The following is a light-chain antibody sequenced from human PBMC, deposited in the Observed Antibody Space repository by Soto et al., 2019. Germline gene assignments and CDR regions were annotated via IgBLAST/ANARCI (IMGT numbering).Light chain of an antibody. CDR1: NSDVGGYNY. CDR3: SSHAGSNPWV. Sequence: QSALTQPRSVSGSPGQSVTISCTGTNSDVGGYNYVSWYQQHPGKAPKLMIYEVNKRPSGVPNRFAGSKSGNTASLTVSGLQAEDAADYYCSSHAGSNPWVFGGGTKLTVL. CDR2: EVN. J-gene: IGLJ3*02. V-gene: IGLV2-11*01.